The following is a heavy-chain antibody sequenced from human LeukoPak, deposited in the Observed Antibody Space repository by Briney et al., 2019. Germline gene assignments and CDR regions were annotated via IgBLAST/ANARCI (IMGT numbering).Heavy chain of an antibody. D-gene: IGHD3-9*01. CDR3: ARDNFDWFPGAFDI. J-gene: IGHJ3*02. Sequence: ASVKVSCTASGGTFSSYAISWVRQAPGQGLEWMGRIIPILGIANYAQKFQGRVTITADKSTSTAYMELSSLRSEDTAVYYCARDNFDWFPGAFDIWGQGTMVTVSS. V-gene: IGHV1-69*04. CDR1: GGTFSSYA. CDR2: IIPILGIA.